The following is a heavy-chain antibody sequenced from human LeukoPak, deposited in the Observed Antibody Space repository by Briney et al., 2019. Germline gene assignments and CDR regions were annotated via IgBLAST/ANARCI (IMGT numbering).Heavy chain of an antibody. CDR1: GYTFTGYY. CDR2: INPNSGGT. J-gene: IGHJ3*02. D-gene: IGHD3-22*01. V-gene: IGHV1-2*06. CDR3: ARALIQYYDSSGYHWAFDI. Sequence: ASVKVSCKASGYTFTGYYMHWVRQAPGQGLEWMGRINPNSGGTNYAQKFQGRVTMTRDTSISTAYMELSRLRSDDTAVYYCARALIQYYDSSGYHWAFDIWGQGTMVTVSS.